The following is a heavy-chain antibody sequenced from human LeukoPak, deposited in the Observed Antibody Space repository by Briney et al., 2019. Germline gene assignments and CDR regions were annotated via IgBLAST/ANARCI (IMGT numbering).Heavy chain of an antibody. CDR2: IYPGDSDT. CDR1: GYNFANDW. J-gene: IGHJ4*02. D-gene: IGHD5-24*01. V-gene: IGHV5-51*01. Sequence: PGESLKISCQGSGYNFANDWIGWVRHMPGKGLEWIGIIYPGDSDTIYSPSFQGQVTISADKSISTAYLQWSSLKASDSAMYYCARQEPEMATPANRYFDHWGQGTLVTVSS. CDR3: ARQEPEMATPANRYFDH.